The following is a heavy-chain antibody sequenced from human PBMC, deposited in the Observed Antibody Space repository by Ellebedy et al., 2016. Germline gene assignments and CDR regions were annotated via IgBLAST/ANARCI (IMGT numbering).Heavy chain of an antibody. J-gene: IGHJ3*02. CDR1: GYTFTSYY. V-gene: IGHV1-46*01. CDR2: INPSGGST. CDR3: ASFGRVEMATISRWSGDAFDI. D-gene: IGHD5-24*01. Sequence: ASVKVSCKASGYTFTSYYMHWVRQAPGQGLEWMGIINPSGGSTSYAQKFQGRVTMTRDTSTSTVYMELSSLRSEDTAVYYCASFGRVEMATISRWSGDAFDIWGQGTMVTVSS.